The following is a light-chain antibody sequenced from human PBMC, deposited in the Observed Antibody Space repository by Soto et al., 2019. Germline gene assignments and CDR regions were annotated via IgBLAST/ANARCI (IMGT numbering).Light chain of an antibody. V-gene: IGLV2-14*01. J-gene: IGLJ1*01. CDR3: ISYTGSSTSYV. Sequence: QSALTQPASVSGSPGQSITISCSGTRSDIGSYNYVAWYQQFPGTTPKILIYGVSNRPSGVSSRFSGSKSGNTASLTISGLQAEDEADYYCISYTGSSTSYVFGSGTKLTVL. CDR1: RSDIGSYNY. CDR2: GVS.